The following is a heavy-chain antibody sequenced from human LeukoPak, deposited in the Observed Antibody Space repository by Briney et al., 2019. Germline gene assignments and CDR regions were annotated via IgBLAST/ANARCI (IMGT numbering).Heavy chain of an antibody. Sequence: KTSETLSLTCAVYGGSFSGYYWSWIRQPPGKGLEWIGEINHSGSTNYNPSLKSRVTISVDTSKNQFSLKLSSVTAADTAVYYCARLTMISGNYWGQGTLVTVSS. J-gene: IGHJ4*02. CDR3: ARLTMISGNY. D-gene: IGHD3-22*01. CDR2: INHSGST. CDR1: GGSFSGYY. V-gene: IGHV4-34*01.